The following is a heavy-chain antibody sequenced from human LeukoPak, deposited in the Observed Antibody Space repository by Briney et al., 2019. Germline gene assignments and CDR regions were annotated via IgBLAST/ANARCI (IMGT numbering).Heavy chain of an antibody. CDR2: IKQDGSEK. J-gene: IGHJ4*02. Sequence: GGSLRLSCAASGFTFSSYWMNWVRQAPGKGLEWVANIKQDGSEKYYVDSVKGRFTISRDNAKNSLYLQMNSLRAEDTAVYYCARGSIAVAVNDWGQGTLVTVSS. V-gene: IGHV3-7*01. CDR3: ARGSIAVAVND. CDR1: GFTFSSYW. D-gene: IGHD6-19*01.